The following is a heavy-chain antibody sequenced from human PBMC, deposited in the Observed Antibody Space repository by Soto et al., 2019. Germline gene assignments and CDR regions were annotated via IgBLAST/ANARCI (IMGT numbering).Heavy chain of an antibody. V-gene: IGHV1-18*01. Sequence: GASVKVSCTDSGYTFTIYGISWVRQAPGRGLEWMGWISAYNGNTNYAQKLQGRVTMTTDTSTSTAYMELRSLRSDDTAVYYCAREWFGELLGPGDAFDIWGQGTMVTVSS. J-gene: IGHJ3*02. CDR1: GYTFTIYG. CDR2: ISAYNGNT. D-gene: IGHD3-10*01. CDR3: AREWFGELLGPGDAFDI.